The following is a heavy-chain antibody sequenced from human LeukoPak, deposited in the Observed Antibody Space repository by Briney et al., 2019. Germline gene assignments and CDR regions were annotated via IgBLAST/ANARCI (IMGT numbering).Heavy chain of an antibody. CDR1: GFTFSSYS. Sequence: GGSLRLSCAASGFTFSSYSMNWVRQAPGKGLEWVSSISSSSSYIYYADSVKGRFTISRDNAKNSLYLQMNSLRAEDTAVYYCARDLGRGVAAAGWGQGTLVTVSS. J-gene: IGHJ4*02. D-gene: IGHD6-13*01. CDR2: ISSSSSYI. CDR3: ARDLGRGVAAAG. V-gene: IGHV3-21*01.